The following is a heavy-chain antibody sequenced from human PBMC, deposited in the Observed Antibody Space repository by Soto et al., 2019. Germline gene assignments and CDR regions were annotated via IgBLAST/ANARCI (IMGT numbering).Heavy chain of an antibody. D-gene: IGHD3-9*01. CDR1: GGSISSGGYC. CDR3: ARESRYDAFDI. J-gene: IGHJ3*02. Sequence: SETLSLTCAVSGGSISSGGYCWSWIRQPPGKGLEWIGYIYHSGSTYYNPSLKSRVTISVDRSKNQFSLKLSSVTAADTAVYYCARESRYDAFDIWGQGTMVTVTS. CDR2: IYHSGST. V-gene: IGHV4-30-2*01.